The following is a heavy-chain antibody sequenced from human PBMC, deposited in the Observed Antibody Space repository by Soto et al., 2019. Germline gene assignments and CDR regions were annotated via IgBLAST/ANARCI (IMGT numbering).Heavy chain of an antibody. Sequence: WASVKVSCKTSGYTFTSYGISWVRQAPGQGLEWMGWISAYKGNTNYAQKLQGRVTMTTDTSTSTAYMERRSLRSDDTAVYYCASESGDIVVVPAASWYYYGMDVWGQGTTVTVSS. J-gene: IGHJ6*02. CDR2: ISAYKGNT. D-gene: IGHD2-2*01. CDR1: GYTFTSYG. CDR3: ASESGDIVVVPAASWYYYGMDV. V-gene: IGHV1-18*01.